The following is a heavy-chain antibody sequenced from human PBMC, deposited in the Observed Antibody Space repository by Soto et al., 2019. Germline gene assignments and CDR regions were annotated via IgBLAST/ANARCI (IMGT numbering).Heavy chain of an antibody. CDR1: GYTFTGYY. CDR2: INPNSGGT. Sequence: ASVKVSCKASGYTFTGYYMHWVRQAPGQGLEWMGWINPNSGGTNYAQKFQGRVTMTRDTSISTAYMELSRLRSDDTAVYYCARVRGWLGPYSPDHWGQGTLVTVSS. D-gene: IGHD6-19*01. V-gene: IGHV1-2*02. J-gene: IGHJ4*02. CDR3: ARVRGWLGPYSPDH.